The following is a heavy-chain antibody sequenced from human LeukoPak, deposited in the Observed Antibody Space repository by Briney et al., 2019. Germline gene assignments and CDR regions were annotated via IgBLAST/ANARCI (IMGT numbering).Heavy chain of an antibody. CDR2: IYYSGST. Sequence: SETLSLTCTVSGGSISGYYWSCIRQPPGKGLEWIGYIYYSGSTNYNPSLKSRVTISVDTSKNQFSLWLSSVTAADTAVYYCARHGGVYCSGGSCYSKSYFDYWGQGSLVTVSS. CDR3: ARHGGVYCSGGSCYSKSYFDY. D-gene: IGHD2-15*01. V-gene: IGHV4-59*08. CDR1: GGSISGYY. J-gene: IGHJ4*02.